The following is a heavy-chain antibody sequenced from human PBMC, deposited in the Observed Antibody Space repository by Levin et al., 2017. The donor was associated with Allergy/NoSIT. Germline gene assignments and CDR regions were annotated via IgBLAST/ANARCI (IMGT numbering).Heavy chain of an antibody. CDR3: AIPPVGITMIAE. Sequence: PGGSLRLSCAASGFTFSSYAMSWVRQAPGKGLEWVSAISGSGGSTYYADSVKGRFTISRDNSKNTLYLQMNSLRAEDTAVYYCAIPPVGITMIAEWGQGTLVTVSS. CDR2: ISGSGGST. CDR1: GFTFSSYA. V-gene: IGHV3-23*01. D-gene: IGHD3-22*01. J-gene: IGHJ4*02.